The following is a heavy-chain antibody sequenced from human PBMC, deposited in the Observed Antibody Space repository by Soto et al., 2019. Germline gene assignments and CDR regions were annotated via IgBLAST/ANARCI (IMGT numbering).Heavy chain of an antibody. Sequence: SETLSLTCAVYGGSFSGYYWSWIRQPPGKGLEWIGEINHSGSTNYNPSLKSRVTISVDTSKNQVSLKLSSVTAADTAVYYCARVSGIYYYGMDVWGQGTTVT. CDR3: ARVSGIYYYGMDV. J-gene: IGHJ6*02. CDR1: GGSFSGYY. D-gene: IGHD3-10*01. CDR2: INHSGST. V-gene: IGHV4-34*01.